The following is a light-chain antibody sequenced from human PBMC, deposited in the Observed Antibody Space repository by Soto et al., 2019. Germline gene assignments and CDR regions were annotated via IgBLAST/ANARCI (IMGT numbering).Light chain of an antibody. Sequence: EIVMTQSPATLSVSPGERATLSCRASQSISSNLGWYQQRPGQAPRLLIYGASTRATGIPARFSGSGSGREFTLTISSLQSEDFAVYYCQQENTWRSITFGQGTRLEIK. CDR2: GAS. J-gene: IGKJ5*01. V-gene: IGKV3-15*01. CDR1: QSISSN. CDR3: QQENTWRSIT.